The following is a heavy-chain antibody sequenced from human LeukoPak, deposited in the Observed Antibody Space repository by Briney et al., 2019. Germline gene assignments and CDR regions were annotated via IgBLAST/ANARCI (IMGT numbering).Heavy chain of an antibody. D-gene: IGHD6-13*01. CDR3: ARGWGGYIDQ. Sequence: SQTLSLTCAISGDSVSSNSAVWNWIRQSPSRGLEWLGRTYYKSRWYTYYAVSVKGRITINSDTSKNQFSLQLNSVTPEDTAVYYCARGWGGYIDQWGQGTLVTVSS. J-gene: IGHJ5*02. CDR1: GDSVSSNSAV. V-gene: IGHV6-1*01. CDR2: TYYKSRWYT.